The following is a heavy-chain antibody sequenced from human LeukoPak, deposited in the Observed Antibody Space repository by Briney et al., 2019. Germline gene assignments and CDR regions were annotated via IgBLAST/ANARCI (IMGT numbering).Heavy chain of an antibody. CDR3: ARDPYSGSYGADYYYYMDV. V-gene: IGHV3-30*02. Sequence: QTGGSLRLSCAASGFTFSSYWMHWVRQAPGKGLVWVAFIRYDGSNKYYADSVKGRFTISRDNAKSSLYLQMNSLRAEGTAVYYCARDPYSGSYGADYYYYMDVWGKGTTVTISS. CDR1: GFTFSSYW. CDR2: IRYDGSNK. D-gene: IGHD1-26*01. J-gene: IGHJ6*03.